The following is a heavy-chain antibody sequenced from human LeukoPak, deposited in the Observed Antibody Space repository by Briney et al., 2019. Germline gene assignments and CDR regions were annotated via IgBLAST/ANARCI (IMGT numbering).Heavy chain of an antibody. J-gene: IGHJ5*02. V-gene: IGHV4-39*07. CDR2: IYYTGST. CDR3: ARDKDGWFDP. CDR1: GGSISSSSYY. Sequence: SETLSLTCTVSGGSISSSSYYWGWIRQPPGKGLEWIGSIYYTGSTYYNPSLKSRVIISIDTSKNQFSLKLTSVTAADTAVYYCARDKDGWFDPWGQGTLVTVSS.